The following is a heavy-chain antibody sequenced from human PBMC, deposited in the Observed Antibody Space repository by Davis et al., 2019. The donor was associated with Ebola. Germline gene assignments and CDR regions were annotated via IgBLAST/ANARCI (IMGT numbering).Heavy chain of an antibody. J-gene: IGHJ4*02. Sequence: AASVKVSCKASGGTFSSYAISWVRQAPGQGLEWMGRIIPILGIANYAQKFQGRVTITADKSTSTAYMELSSLRSEDTAVYYCARDSAGYNCLGNFCYWGQGTLVTVSS. CDR3: ARDSAGYNCLGNFCY. V-gene: IGHV1-69*04. CDR2: IIPILGIA. D-gene: IGHD5-24*01. CDR1: GGTFSSYA.